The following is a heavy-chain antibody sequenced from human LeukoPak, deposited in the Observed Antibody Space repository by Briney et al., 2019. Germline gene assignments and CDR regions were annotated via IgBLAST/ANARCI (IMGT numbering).Heavy chain of an antibody. J-gene: IGHJ4*02. V-gene: IGHV3-23*01. D-gene: IGHD3-10*01. Sequence: PGGSLRLSCAASGFTFSSCALSWVRQAPGKGLEWVSTVSVNGGTTYYADSVKGQFTISRDNSKNTLYLQMNSLRAEDTAVYFCAKELHGSGNYAFDYWGQGTLVTVSS. CDR3: AKELHGSGNYAFDY. CDR2: VSVNGGTT. CDR1: GFTFSSCA.